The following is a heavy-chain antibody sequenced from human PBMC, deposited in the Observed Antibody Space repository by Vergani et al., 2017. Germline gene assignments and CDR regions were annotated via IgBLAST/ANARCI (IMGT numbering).Heavy chain of an antibody. CDR3: AKSLHALWSALGDDAFDI. Sequence: EVQLVESGGGLVQPGRSLRLSCAASGFTFDDYAMHWVRQAPGKGLEWVSGISWNSGSIGYADSVKGRFTISRDNAKNSLYLQMNSLRAEDTALYYCAKSLHALWSALGDDAFDIWGQGTMVTVSS. V-gene: IGHV3-9*01. D-gene: IGHD3-3*01. CDR2: ISWNSGSI. CDR1: GFTFDDYA. J-gene: IGHJ3*02.